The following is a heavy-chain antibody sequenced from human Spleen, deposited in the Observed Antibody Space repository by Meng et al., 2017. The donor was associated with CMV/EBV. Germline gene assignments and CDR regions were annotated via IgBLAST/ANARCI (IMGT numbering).Heavy chain of an antibody. V-gene: IGHV4-39*07. CDR1: GGSISRSSCY. Sequence: SGGSISRSSCYWGWIRQPPGKGLGWIGSVYYSGSTYYNPSLKSRVTISVDTSKNLFSLKLSSVTAADTAVYYCARDSDYGEINWFDPWGQGTLVTVSS. D-gene: IGHD4-17*01. CDR3: ARDSDYGEINWFDP. CDR2: VYYSGST. J-gene: IGHJ5*02.